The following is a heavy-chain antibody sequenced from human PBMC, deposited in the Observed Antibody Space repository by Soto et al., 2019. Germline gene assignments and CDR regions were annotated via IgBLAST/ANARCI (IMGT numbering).Heavy chain of an antibody. CDR3: AKDNRDYGFDS. V-gene: IGHV3-9*01. J-gene: IGHJ5*01. CDR1: GFTFNDHA. Sequence: ESGGGLVQPGRSLRLSCAASGFTFNDHAMHWVRQAPGKGLEWVSGMSWHSDTIVYADSVKGRFTISRDNAKSSLYLQLNSLRAEDTALYYCAKDNRDYGFDSWGQGTLVTVSS. CDR2: MSWHSDTI. D-gene: IGHD4-17*01.